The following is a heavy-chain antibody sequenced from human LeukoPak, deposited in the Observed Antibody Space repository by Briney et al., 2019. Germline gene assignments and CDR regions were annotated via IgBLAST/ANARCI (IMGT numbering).Heavy chain of an antibody. J-gene: IGHJ5*02. Sequence: SETLSLTCNVSGGSVSSGSYYWSWIRQHPGKGLEWIGYIYYSGSTNYNPSLKSRVTISVDTSKNQFSLKLSSVTAADTAVYYCARGLRYFDWLGERHNWFDPWGQGTLVTVSS. CDR1: GGSVSSGSYY. CDR2: IYYSGST. CDR3: ARGLRYFDWLGERHNWFDP. V-gene: IGHV4-61*01. D-gene: IGHD3-9*01.